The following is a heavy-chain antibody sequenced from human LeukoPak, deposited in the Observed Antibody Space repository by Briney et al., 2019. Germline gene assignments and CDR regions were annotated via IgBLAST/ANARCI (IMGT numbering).Heavy chain of an antibody. Sequence: SETLSLTCTVSGGSISSSSYYWGWIRQPPGKGLEWIGSIYYSGSTYYNPSLKSRVTISVDTSKNQFSLKLSSVTAADTAVYYCARDGVKMATIVLSWGNFDYWGQGTLVTVSS. V-gene: IGHV4-39*07. D-gene: IGHD5-24*01. J-gene: IGHJ4*02. CDR2: IYYSGST. CDR1: GGSISSSSYY. CDR3: ARDGVKMATIVLSWGNFDY.